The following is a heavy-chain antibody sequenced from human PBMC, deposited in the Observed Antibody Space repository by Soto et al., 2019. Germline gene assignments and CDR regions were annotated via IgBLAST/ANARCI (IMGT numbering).Heavy chain of an antibody. J-gene: IGHJ6*02. Sequence: EVQLVESGGGLVKPGGSLRLSCAASGFTFSSYSRNWVRQAPGKGLEWVSSISSSSSYIYYADSVKGRFTISRDNAKNSLYLQMNSLRAEDTAVYYCARNIVVDTKYYYGMDVWGQGTTVTVSS. V-gene: IGHV3-21*01. CDR1: GFTFSSYS. CDR3: ARNIVVDTKYYYGMDV. CDR2: ISSSSSYI. D-gene: IGHD2-2*01.